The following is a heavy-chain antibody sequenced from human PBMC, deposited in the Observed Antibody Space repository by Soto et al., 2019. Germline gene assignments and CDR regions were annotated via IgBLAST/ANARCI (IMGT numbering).Heavy chain of an antibody. V-gene: IGHV3-23*01. CDR3: AKSFLGDDILTGYPN. CDR2: ISGSGGST. Sequence: GSLRLSCAASVFTFSSYALRWVRQAPGKGLEWVSAISGSGGSTYYADSVKGRFTISRDNSKNTLYLQMNSLRAEDTAVYYCAKSFLGDDILTGYPNWGQGTLVTVSS. CDR1: VFTFSSYA. J-gene: IGHJ4*02. D-gene: IGHD3-9*01.